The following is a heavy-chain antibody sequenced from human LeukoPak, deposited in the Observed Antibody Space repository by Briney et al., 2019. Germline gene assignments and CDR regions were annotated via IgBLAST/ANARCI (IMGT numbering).Heavy chain of an antibody. CDR1: GFTLSSHF. J-gene: IGHJ6*03. D-gene: IGHD3-3*01. CDR3: ARVRTDYDFWSGYRYYYYYMDV. CDR2: TYSAGST. Sequence: PGGSLTLSCAASGFTLSSHFMSWVRQARGKGLEWVSITYSAGSTYYSDSVKGRSTISRDNSKNTLDLQMNSLRVEDTAVYYCARVRTDYDFWSGYRYYYYYMDVWGKGTTVTVSS. V-gene: IGHV3-53*01.